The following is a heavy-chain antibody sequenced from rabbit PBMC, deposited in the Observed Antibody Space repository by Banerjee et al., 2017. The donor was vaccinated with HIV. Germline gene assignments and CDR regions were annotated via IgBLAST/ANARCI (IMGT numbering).Heavy chain of an antibody. Sequence: QEQLEESGGDLVKPEGSLTLTCTASGIDFSGYYYMCWVRQAPGKGLEWIACIGTGSGSTYYANWAKGRFTISKTSSTVDLKMTSLTAADTATYFCARGDISSGWDLWGPGTLVTVS. CDR2: IGTGSGST. CDR3: ARGDISSGWDL. J-gene: IGHJ4*01. CDR1: GIDFSGYYY. D-gene: IGHD4-1*01. V-gene: IGHV1S45*01.